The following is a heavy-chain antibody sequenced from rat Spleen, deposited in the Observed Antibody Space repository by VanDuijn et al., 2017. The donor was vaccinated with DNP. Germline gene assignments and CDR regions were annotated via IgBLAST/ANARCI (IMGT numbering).Heavy chain of an antibody. V-gene: IGHV2-1*01. CDR1: GFSLTSDG. J-gene: IGHJ3*01. CDR3: ARSMGA. Sequence: QVQLKETGPGLVQPTQTLSLTCTVSGFSLTSDGVHWIRQPPGKGLEWMGAIWSGGSTGYNSALKSRLSISRDTSKSQVFLKMNSLQTEDTAMYFCARSMGAWGQGTLVTVSS. CDR2: IWSGGST. D-gene: IGHD1-7*01.